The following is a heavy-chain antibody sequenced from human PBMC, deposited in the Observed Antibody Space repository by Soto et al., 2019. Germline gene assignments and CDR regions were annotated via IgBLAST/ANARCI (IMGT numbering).Heavy chain of an antibody. CDR1: GGTFSSYA. V-gene: IGHV1-69*13. Sequence: SVKVSCKASGGTFSSYAISWVRQAPGQGLEWMGGIIPIFGTANYAQKFQGRVTITADESTSTAYMELSSLRSEDTAVYYCARGQKKDGSGGGWGIYYYDGMDVWGQGTTVTVSS. CDR2: IIPIFGTA. CDR3: ARGQKKDGSGGGWGIYYYDGMDV. J-gene: IGHJ6*02. D-gene: IGHD3-10*01.